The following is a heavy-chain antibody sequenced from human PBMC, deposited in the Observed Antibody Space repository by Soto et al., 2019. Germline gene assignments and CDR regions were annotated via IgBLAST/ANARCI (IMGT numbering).Heavy chain of an antibody. J-gene: IGHJ6*02. CDR1: GYSFTIYW. CDR3: ARHKVTPNYYYYGMDV. D-gene: IGHD5-18*01. Sequence: GESLKISCKGSGYSFTIYWIGWVRQMPGKGLEWMGIIYPGDSDTRYSPSFQGQVTISADKSISTAYLQWSSLKASDTAMYYCARHKVTPNYYYYGMDVWGQGTTVTVSS. V-gene: IGHV5-51*01. CDR2: IYPGDSDT.